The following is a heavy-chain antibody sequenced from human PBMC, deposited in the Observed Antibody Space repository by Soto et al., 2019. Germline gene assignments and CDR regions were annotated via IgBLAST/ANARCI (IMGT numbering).Heavy chain of an antibody. Sequence: PGGSLRLSCAASGFTFSSYWMHWVRQAPGKGLVWVSHINSDGSSTTYADSVKGRFTISRDNAKNTPYLQMNSLRAEDTAVYYCARDVGYCSGGSCYFKPWGQGTLVTSPQ. D-gene: IGHD2-15*01. V-gene: IGHV3-74*01. J-gene: IGHJ5*02. CDR2: INSDGSST. CDR1: GFTFSSYW. CDR3: ARDVGYCSGGSCYFKP.